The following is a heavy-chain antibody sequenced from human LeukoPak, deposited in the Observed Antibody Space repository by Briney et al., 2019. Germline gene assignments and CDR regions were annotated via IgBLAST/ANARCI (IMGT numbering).Heavy chain of an antibody. CDR3: ARTYYYGSGSYYIPYYYYYMDV. J-gene: IGHJ6*03. Sequence: PSETLSLTCTVSGGSISSHYWSWIRQPPGKGLEWVGYIFYSGSTNYNPSLKSRVTISVDTSKNQCSLKLSSVTAADTAVYYCARTYYYGSGSYYIPYYYYYMDVWGKGTTVTVSS. CDR1: GGSISSHY. CDR2: IFYSGST. V-gene: IGHV4-59*11. D-gene: IGHD3-10*01.